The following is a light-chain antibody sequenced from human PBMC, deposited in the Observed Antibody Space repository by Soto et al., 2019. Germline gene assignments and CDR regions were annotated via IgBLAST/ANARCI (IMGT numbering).Light chain of an antibody. CDR3: CSYAGSYTML. J-gene: IGLJ2*01. Sequence: QSALTQPRSVSGSPGQSVTISCTGTSSDVGIYNYVSWYQQSPGKAPQLIIYDVTKPPSGVPDRFSGSKSGNTASLTISGLQAEDEADYYSCSYAGSYTMLFGGGTKLTVL. V-gene: IGLV2-11*01. CDR1: SSDVGIYNY. CDR2: DVT.